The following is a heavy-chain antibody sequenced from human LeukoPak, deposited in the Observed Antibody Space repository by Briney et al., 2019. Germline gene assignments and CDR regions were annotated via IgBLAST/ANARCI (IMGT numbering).Heavy chain of an antibody. Sequence: ASVKVSCKASGYTFTGYYMHWVRQAPGQGLEWMGWINPNSGGTNYAQKFQGRVTMTRDTSISTAYMELSRLRSDDTAVYYCARGPHRSAIEYSSSSSPWYYYYMDVWGKGTTVTVSS. CDR3: ARGPHRSAIEYSSSSSPWYYYYMDV. V-gene: IGHV1-2*02. D-gene: IGHD6-6*01. CDR1: GYTFTGYY. J-gene: IGHJ6*03. CDR2: INPNSGGT.